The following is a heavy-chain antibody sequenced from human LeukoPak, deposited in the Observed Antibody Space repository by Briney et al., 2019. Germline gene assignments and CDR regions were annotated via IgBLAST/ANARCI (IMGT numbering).Heavy chain of an antibody. CDR2: INHSGST. Sequence: LSETLSLTCAVYGGSFSGYYWSWIRQPPGKGLEWIGEINHSGSTNYNPSLKSRVTISVDPSQHQFSLKLSSVTAADTAVYYCARGRPPSGYDFSYWGQGTLVTVSS. J-gene: IGHJ4*02. CDR3: ARGRPPSGYDFSY. V-gene: IGHV4-34*01. D-gene: IGHD5-12*01. CDR1: GGSFSGYY.